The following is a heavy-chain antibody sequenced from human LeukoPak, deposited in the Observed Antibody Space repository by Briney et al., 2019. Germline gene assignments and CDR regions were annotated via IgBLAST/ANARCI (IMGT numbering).Heavy chain of an antibody. CDR3: ATNPNYEYYFDY. D-gene: IGHD1-7*01. J-gene: IGHJ4*02. CDR1: GGTFSSYA. V-gene: IGHV1-69*13. Sequence: ASVKVSCKASGGTFSSYAISWVRQAPGQGLEWMGGIIPIFGTANYAQKFQGRVTITADESTSTAYMELSSLRSEDTAVYYCATNPNYEYYFDYWGQGTLVTVSS. CDR2: IIPIFGTA.